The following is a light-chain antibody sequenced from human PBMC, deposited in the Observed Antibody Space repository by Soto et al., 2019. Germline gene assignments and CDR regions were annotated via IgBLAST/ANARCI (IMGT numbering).Light chain of an antibody. Sequence: QSVLTQRPSASETPGQRVIISCSGGSSNIGSNTVNWYQQVPGTAPKLLISNNNQRPSGVPDRFSGSKSGTSASLAISGLQSEDEADYYCAAWDGDLNAVVFGGGTKLTVL. V-gene: IGLV1-44*01. CDR1: SSNIGSNT. CDR3: AAWDGDLNAVV. J-gene: IGLJ2*01. CDR2: NNN.